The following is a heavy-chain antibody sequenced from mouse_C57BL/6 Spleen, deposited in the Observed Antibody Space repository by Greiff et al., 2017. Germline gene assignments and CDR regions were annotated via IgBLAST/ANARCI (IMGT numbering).Heavy chain of an antibody. CDR3: ARDGTAVVPFAY. J-gene: IGHJ3*01. CDR2: INPSTGGT. D-gene: IGHD1-1*01. CDR1: GYSFTGYY. V-gene: IGHV1-42*01. Sequence: VQLQQPGPELVKPGASVKISCKASGYSFTGYYMNWVKQSPEKSLEWIGEINPSTGGTTYNQKFKAKATLTVDKSSSTAYMQLKSLTSEDSAVYYCARDGTAVVPFAYWGQGTLVTVSA.